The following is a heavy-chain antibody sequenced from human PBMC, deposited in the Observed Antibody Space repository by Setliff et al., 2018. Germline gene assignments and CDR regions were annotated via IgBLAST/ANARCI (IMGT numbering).Heavy chain of an antibody. CDR3: ASGYNFWSGYFVVAESYQY. CDR1: GVSITSYNYF. J-gene: IGHJ1*01. Sequence: SETLSLTCTVSGVSITSYNYFWGWIRQPPGKGLEWTGSVYYTGTTSYNPSLKSRLTMSLDTSKNQLSLRLTSVTAADTAIYYCASGYNFWSGYFVVAESYQYWGQGTLVTVSS. D-gene: IGHD3-3*01. CDR2: VYYTGTT. V-gene: IGHV4-39*07.